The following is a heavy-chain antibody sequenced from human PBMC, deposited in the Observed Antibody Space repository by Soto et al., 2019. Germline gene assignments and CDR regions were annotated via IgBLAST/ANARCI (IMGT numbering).Heavy chain of an antibody. CDR2: IIPIFDTT. J-gene: IGHJ4*02. CDR1: GGPSSKYS. Sequence: QVQLVQSGTEVKKPGSSVTVSCKASGGPSSKYSISWVRQAPGQGLEWVGRIIPIFDTTNYAQTFQGRAKITGDKSTSKIYMNLSSLRSEDPAVDYCARSHLVDEYDSDGLDIWGQGTLVTVSS. V-gene: IGHV1-69*08. D-gene: IGHD3-22*01. CDR3: ARSHLVDEYDSDGLDI.